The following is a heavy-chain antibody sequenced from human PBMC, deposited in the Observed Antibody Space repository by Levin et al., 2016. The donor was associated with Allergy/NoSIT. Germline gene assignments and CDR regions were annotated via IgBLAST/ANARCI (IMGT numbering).Heavy chain of an antibody. CDR2: IYHSGST. J-gene: IGHJ6*02. D-gene: IGHD6-13*01. V-gene: IGHV4-38-2*01. Sequence: RQAPGKGLEWIGSIYHSGSTYYNPSLKSRVTISVDTSKNQFSLRLSSVTAADTAVFYCARMDSSTWYFGMDVWGQGTTVTVSS. CDR3: ARMDSSTWYFGMDV.